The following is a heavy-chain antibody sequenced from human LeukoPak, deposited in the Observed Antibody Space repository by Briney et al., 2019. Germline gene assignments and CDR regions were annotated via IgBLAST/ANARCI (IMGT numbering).Heavy chain of an antibody. D-gene: IGHD3-3*01. J-gene: IGHJ4*02. V-gene: IGHV1-69*05. CDR3: ARGRPYDFWSGYYEGGDY. CDR2: FIPIFGTA. Sequence: EASVTVSCKASGGTFSSYAISWVRQAPGQGLEWMGGFIPIFGTANYAQKFQGRVTITTDESTSTAYVELSSLRSEDTAVYYCARGRPYDFWSGYYEGGDYWGQGTLVTVSS. CDR1: GGTFSSYA.